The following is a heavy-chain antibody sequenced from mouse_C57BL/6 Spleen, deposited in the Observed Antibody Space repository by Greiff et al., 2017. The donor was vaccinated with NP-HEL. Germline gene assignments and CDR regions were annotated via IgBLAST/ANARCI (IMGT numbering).Heavy chain of an antibody. V-gene: IGHV1-4*01. CDR1: GYTFTSYT. D-gene: IGHD2-1*01. Sequence: QVQLKQSGAELARPGASVKMSCKASGYTFTSYTMHWVKQRPGQGLEWIGYINPSSGYTKYNQKFKDKATLTADKSSSTAYMQLSSLTSEDSAVYYCARRGYYGNYVGYWGQGTTLTVSS. J-gene: IGHJ2*01. CDR2: INPSSGYT. CDR3: ARRGYYGNYVGY.